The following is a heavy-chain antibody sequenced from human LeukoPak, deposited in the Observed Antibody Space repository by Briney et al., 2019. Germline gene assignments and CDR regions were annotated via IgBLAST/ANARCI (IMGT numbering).Heavy chain of an antibody. CDR1: GFTFSSYE. V-gene: IGHV3-48*03. CDR3: ARDARTLYYYDSSGYQEVWFDP. CDR2: ISSSGSTI. D-gene: IGHD3-22*01. Sequence: GGSLRLSCAASGFTFSSYEMDWVRQAPGKGLEWVSYISSSGSTIYYADSVKGRFTISRDNAKNSLYLQMNSLRAEDTAVYYCARDARTLYYYDSSGYQEVWFDPWGQGTLVTVSS. J-gene: IGHJ5*02.